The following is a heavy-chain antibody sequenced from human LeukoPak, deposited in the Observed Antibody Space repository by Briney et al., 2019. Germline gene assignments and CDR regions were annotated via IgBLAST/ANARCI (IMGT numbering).Heavy chain of an antibody. CDR3: ERDKPYCSGGSCYSS. J-gene: IGHJ4*02. CDR2: IYTSGST. D-gene: IGHD2-15*01. CDR1: GGSISSYY. Sequence: SETLSLTCTVSGGSISSYYWSWIRQPAGKGLVWIGRIYTSGSTNYNPSLKSRVTMSVDTSKNQFSLKLSSVTAADTAVYYCERDKPYCSGGSCYSSWGQGTLVTVSS. V-gene: IGHV4-4*07.